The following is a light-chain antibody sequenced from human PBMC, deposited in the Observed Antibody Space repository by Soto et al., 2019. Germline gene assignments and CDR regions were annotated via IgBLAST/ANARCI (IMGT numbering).Light chain of an antibody. J-gene: IGKJ4*02. CDR3: QKYNSAPTLM. CDR2: AAS. V-gene: IGKV1-27*01. Sequence: DIQITQSPSSLSASVGDRVTITCRASQGISNYLAWYQQKPGKVPKLLIYAASTLQSGVPSRFIDSGSVTDFALTNSSLQPEDVATYDCQKYNSAPTLMFGGGTKVEIK. CDR1: QGISNY.